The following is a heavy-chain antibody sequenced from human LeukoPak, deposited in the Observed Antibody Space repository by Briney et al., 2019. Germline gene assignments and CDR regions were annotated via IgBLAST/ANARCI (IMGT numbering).Heavy chain of an antibody. D-gene: IGHD5-12*01. V-gene: IGHV4-4*07. CDR3: ARYSGYLGHY. CDR1: GGSINNYY. J-gene: IGHJ4*02. Sequence: SETLSLTCTVSGGSINNYYWSWIRQPAGMGLEWIGRIETSGSTNYNPSLKSRVTISVDTSKNQFSLKLRSVTAADTAVYYCARYSGYLGHYWGQGTLVTVSS. CDR2: IETSGST.